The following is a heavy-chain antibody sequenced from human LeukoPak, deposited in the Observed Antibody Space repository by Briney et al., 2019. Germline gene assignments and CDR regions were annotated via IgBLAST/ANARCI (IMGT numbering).Heavy chain of an antibody. V-gene: IGHV3-30*04. CDR1: GFTFSSYA. CDR3: ARARSRYGYGDAFDI. CDR2: ISYDGSNK. D-gene: IGHD5-18*01. Sequence: GGSLRLSCAASGFTFSSYAMHWVRQAPGKGLEWVAVISYDGSNKYYADSVKGRFTISRDNSKNTLYLQMNSLRAEDTAVYYCARARSRYGYGDAFDIWGQGTMVTVSS. J-gene: IGHJ3*02.